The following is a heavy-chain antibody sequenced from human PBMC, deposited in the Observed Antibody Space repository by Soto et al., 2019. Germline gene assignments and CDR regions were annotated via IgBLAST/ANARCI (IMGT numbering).Heavy chain of an antibody. J-gene: IGHJ5*02. CDR2: IIPIFGTA. CDR1: GGTFSSYA. D-gene: IGHD2-2*01. CDR3: ASLRRYCSSTSCSP. V-gene: IGHV1-69*06. Sequence: GASVKVSCKASGGTFSSYAIGWVRQAPGQGLEWMGGIIPIFGTANYAQKFQGRVTITADKSTSTAYMELSSLRSEDTAVYYCASLRRYCSSTSCSPWGQGTLVTVSS.